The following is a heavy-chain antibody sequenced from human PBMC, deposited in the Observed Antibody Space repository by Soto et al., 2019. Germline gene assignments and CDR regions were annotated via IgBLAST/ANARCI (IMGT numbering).Heavy chain of an antibody. J-gene: IGHJ4*02. D-gene: IGHD2-15*01. V-gene: IGHV1-18*01. CDR3: ARDVGYCSGGSCSISTFDY. CDR2: ISAYNGNT. CDR1: GYTFTSYG. Sequence: ASVKVSCKASGYTFTSYGISWVRQAPGQGLEWMGWISAYNGNTNYAQKLQGRVTMTTDTSTSTAYMELRSLRSDDTAVYYCARDVGYCSGGSCSISTFDYWGQGTLVTVSS.